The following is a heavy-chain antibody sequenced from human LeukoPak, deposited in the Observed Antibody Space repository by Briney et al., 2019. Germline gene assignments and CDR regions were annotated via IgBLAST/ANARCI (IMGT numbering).Heavy chain of an antibody. CDR2: INHSGST. D-gene: IGHD6-13*01. J-gene: IGHJ4*02. Sequence: PSETLSLTCAVYGGSFSGYYWSWIRQPPGKGLEWIGEINHSGSTNYNPSLKSRVTISVDTSKNQFSLKLSSVTAADTAVYYCATTIAAAGHADYWGQGTLVTVSS. V-gene: IGHV4-34*01. CDR1: GGSFSGYY. CDR3: ATTIAAAGHADY.